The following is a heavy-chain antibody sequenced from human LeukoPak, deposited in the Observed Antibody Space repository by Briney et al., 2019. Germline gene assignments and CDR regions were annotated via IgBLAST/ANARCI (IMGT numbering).Heavy chain of an antibody. V-gene: IGHV3-30*03. CDR1: GFTFSSYG. CDR2: ISYDGSNK. J-gene: IGHJ4*02. CDR3: ARELGYYFDY. Sequence: GGSLRLSCAASGFTFSSYGIHWVRQAPGKGLEWVAVISYDGSNKYYADSVKGRFTISRDNSKNTLYLQMNSLRAEDTAVYYCARELGYYFDYWGQGTLVTVSS.